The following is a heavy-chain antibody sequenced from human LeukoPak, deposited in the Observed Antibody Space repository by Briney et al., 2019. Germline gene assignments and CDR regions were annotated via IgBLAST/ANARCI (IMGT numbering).Heavy chain of an antibody. Sequence: GGSLRLSCAASGFTFSSYGMHWVRQAPGKGLEWVAFIRYDGSNKYYADSVKGRFTISRDNSKNTLYLQMNSLRAEDTAVYYCASLNGSGSYWGQGTLVTVSS. CDR3: ASLNGSGSY. CDR1: GFTFSSYG. D-gene: IGHD3-10*01. CDR2: IRYDGSNK. V-gene: IGHV3-30*02. J-gene: IGHJ4*02.